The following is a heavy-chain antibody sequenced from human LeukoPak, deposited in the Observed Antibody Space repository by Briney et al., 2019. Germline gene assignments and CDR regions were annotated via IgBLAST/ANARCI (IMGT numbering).Heavy chain of an antibody. CDR2: IYYTGST. V-gene: IGHV4-39*01. D-gene: IGHD7-27*01. CDR1: GDSITSSSYY. CDR3: ARLQLGVVFFDN. Sequence: PSETLSLTCTVSGDSITSSSYYWGWIRQPPGKGLEWIATIYYTGSTYYSPSLKSRVTISVDTSKNQFSLKLSSVTAADTAVYYCARLQLGVVFFDNWGQGTLVIVSS. J-gene: IGHJ4*02.